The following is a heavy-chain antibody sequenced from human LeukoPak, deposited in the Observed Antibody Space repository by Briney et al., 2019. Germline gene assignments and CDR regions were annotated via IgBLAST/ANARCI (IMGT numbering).Heavy chain of an antibody. CDR1: GFTLSKFW. CDR2: IKQDGSEK. J-gene: IGHJ5*02. V-gene: IGHV3-7*03. D-gene: IGHD5-12*01. CDR3: ARGPNSGYSWLDP. Sequence: GGSLRLSCEASGFTLSKFWMNWVRQAPGKGLEWVANIKQDGSEKRYVDSVKGRFSISRDNTKNSLYPQMSSLRAEDTAVYYCARGPNSGYSWLDPWGQGTLVTVSS.